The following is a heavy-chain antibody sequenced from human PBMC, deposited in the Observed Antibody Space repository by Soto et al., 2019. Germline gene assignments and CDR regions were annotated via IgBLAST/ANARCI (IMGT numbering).Heavy chain of an antibody. CDR3: ARAAYNWNDGFFY. V-gene: IGHV4-31*03. J-gene: IGHJ4*02. D-gene: IGHD1-1*01. CDR1: GCSISSGAYY. Sequence: PSETLSLTCTVSGCSISSGAYYWSWIRQHPGKGLEWIGYIYYSGSTYYNPSLKSRVTISVDTPKNQFSLKLSSVTAADTTVYYCARAAYNWNDGFFYWGQGTLVTVSS. CDR2: IYYSGST.